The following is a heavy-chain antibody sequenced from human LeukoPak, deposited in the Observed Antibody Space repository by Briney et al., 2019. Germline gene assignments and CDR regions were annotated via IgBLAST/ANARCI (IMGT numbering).Heavy chain of an antibody. J-gene: IGHJ6*02. D-gene: IGHD6-19*01. Sequence: ASVKVSCKASGYTFTSYYMHWVRQAPGQGLEWMGIINPSGGSTSYAQKFQGRVTMTRDTSTSTVYMELSSLGSEDTAVYYCASDPSIAVASVYYYYGMDVWGQGTTVTVSS. V-gene: IGHV1-46*01. CDR3: ASDPSIAVASVYYYYGMDV. CDR2: INPSGGST. CDR1: GYTFTSYY.